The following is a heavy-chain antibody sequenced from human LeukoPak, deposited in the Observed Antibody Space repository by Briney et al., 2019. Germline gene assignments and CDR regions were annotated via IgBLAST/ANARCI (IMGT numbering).Heavy chain of an antibody. D-gene: IGHD3-22*01. CDR2: VRYDGSNK. CDR1: GFNFTSSG. V-gene: IGHV3-30*02. CDR3: ATFTYYYDSSGYSQGDY. Sequence: GGSLSLSCAASGFNFTSSGIKWVLQARGRGLESVAFVRYDGSNKYYADYVKGRFTISRDNSKNTLYLQMNSMRDEDTAVYYCATFTYYYDSSGYSQGDYWGQATLVTVSS. J-gene: IGHJ4*02.